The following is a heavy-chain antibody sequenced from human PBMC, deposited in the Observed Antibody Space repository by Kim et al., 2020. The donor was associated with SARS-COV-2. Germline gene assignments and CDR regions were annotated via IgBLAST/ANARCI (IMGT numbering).Heavy chain of an antibody. Sequence: GGSLRLFCAASGFTFSSYAMHWVRQAPGKGLEWVAVISYYGSNKYYADSVKGRFTISRDNSKNTLYLQMNSLRAEDTAVYYCARDCGGSCYFAFDIWGQWTMVTVSS. V-gene: IGHV3-30*04. CDR3: ARDCGGSCYFAFDI. D-gene: IGHD2-15*01. CDR2: ISYYGSNK. J-gene: IGHJ3*02. CDR1: GFTFSSYA.